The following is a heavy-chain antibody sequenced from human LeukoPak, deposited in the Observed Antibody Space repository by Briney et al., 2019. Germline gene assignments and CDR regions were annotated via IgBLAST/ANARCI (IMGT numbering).Heavy chain of an antibody. J-gene: IGHJ4*02. CDR2: ISGSGGTT. CDR3: AKVTAISSLDYFDY. D-gene: IGHD6-6*01. CDR1: GFTFSTFA. V-gene: IGHV3-23*01. Sequence: PGGSLRLSCAASGFTFSTFAMDWVRQAPGKGLEWVSVISGSGGTTYYADSVKGRFTISRDNSKNTLYLQMNSLRAEDTAVYYCAKVTAISSLDYFDYWGQGTLVTVSS.